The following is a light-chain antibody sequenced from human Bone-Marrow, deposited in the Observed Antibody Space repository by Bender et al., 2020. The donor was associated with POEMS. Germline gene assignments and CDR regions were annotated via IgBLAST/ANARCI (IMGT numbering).Light chain of an antibody. J-gene: IGLJ3*02. CDR1: NIGSQS. Sequence: SYVLTQPPSVSVAPGQTASITCGGNNIGSQSVHWYQQKPGQAPVLVVYGDSDRPSGIPERFSGSNSGDTATLAISRVEAGDEADYYCQVFDSGRDHEGVFGGGTKLTVL. CDR2: GDS. CDR3: QVFDSGRDHEGV. V-gene: IGLV3-21*02.